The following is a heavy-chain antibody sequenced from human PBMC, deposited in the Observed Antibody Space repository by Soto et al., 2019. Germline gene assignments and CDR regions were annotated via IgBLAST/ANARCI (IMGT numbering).Heavy chain of an antibody. Sequence: QVQLVQSGVEVKKPGASVKVSCQASGYTFNNYDINWVRQAPGQGLEWMGWLNPYSGDTNYTQSLRDRVTMTTDTSTSTAYMELRSLKFDDTAVYYCARGTTFDFWGQGTLVTVSS. V-gene: IGHV1-18*01. J-gene: IGHJ4*02. CDR3: ARGTTFDF. CDR2: LNPYSGDT. CDR1: GYTFNNYD.